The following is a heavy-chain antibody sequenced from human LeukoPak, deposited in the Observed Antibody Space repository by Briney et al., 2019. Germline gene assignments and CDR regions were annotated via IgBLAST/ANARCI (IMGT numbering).Heavy chain of an antibody. D-gene: IGHD1-20*01. CDR2: IIPIFGTA. CDR1: GDTFSSYA. CDR3: ARAYNWNDSENYFDY. Sequence: SVKVSCKASGDTFSSYAISWVRQAPGQGLEWMGGIIPIFGTANYAQKFQGRVTITADESTSTAYMELSSLRSEDTAVYYCARAYNWNDSENYFDYWGQGTLVTVSS. V-gene: IGHV1-69*01. J-gene: IGHJ4*02.